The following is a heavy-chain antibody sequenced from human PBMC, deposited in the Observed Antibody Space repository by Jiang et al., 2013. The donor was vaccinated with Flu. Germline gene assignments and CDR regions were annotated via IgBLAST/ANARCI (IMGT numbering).Heavy chain of an antibody. V-gene: IGHV3-48*03. D-gene: IGHD2-2*03. J-gene: IGHJ3*02. Sequence: FTISRDNAKNSLYLQMNSLRAEDTAVYYCARVGFGYCGFTPHPMCAFDIWGQGTMVTVSS. CDR3: ARVGFGYCGFTPHPMCAFDI.